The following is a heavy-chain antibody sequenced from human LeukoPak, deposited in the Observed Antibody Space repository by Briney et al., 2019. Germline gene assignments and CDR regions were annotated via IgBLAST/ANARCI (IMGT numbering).Heavy chain of an antibody. CDR2: IRYDGSNK. Sequence: HPGGSLRLSCAASGFTFSDYYMSWIRQAPGKGLEWVAFIRYDGSNKYYADSVKGRFTISRDNSKNTLYLQMNSLRAEDTAVYYCAKATNIPDYWGQGTLVTVSS. CDR1: GFTFSDYY. J-gene: IGHJ4*02. CDR3: AKATNIPDY. V-gene: IGHV3-30*02.